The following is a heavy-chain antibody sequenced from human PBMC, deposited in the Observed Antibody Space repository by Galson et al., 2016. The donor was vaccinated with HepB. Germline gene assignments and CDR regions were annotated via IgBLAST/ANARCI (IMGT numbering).Heavy chain of an antibody. CDR3: VSDPGTRNDVTFLP. CDR1: GFTFRHYW. D-gene: IGHD2-21*01. Sequence: SLRLSCAVSGFTFRHYWMRWVRQAPGKGLVWVSRINTDGSLKTYADSVKGRFSISRDNARNTVYLQMDSLTVADSGLYYCVSDPGTRNDVTFLPWGQGTPVTVSS. CDR2: INTDGSLK. V-gene: IGHV3-74*03. J-gene: IGHJ5*02.